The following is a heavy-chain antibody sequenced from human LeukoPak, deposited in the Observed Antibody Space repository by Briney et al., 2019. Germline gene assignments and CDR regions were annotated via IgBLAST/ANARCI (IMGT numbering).Heavy chain of an antibody. CDR3: ARGNEWAFDY. Sequence: PGGSLRLSCAAAGFTFSSYWMHCVRQAPGKGLVWVSRINTDGSSTIYADSVKGRFTISRDNAKNTLYLQMNSLRADDTAVYACARGNEWAFDYWAQGTLVTVSS. J-gene: IGHJ4*02. V-gene: IGHV3-74*01. CDR1: GFTFSSYW. CDR2: INTDGSST. D-gene: IGHD1-26*01.